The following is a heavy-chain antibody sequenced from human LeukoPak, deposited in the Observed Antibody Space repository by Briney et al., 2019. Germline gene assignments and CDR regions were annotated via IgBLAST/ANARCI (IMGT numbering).Heavy chain of an antibody. J-gene: IGHJ4*02. CDR3: ARANGSGKRPYFDY. CDR1: GFTFSSYS. Sequence: GGSLRLSCAASGFTFSSYSMNWVRQAPGKGLEWVSSISSSSSYIYYADSVKGRFTISRDNAKNSLYPQMNSLRAEDTAVYYCARANGSGKRPYFDYWGQGTLVTVSS. D-gene: IGHD3-10*01. CDR2: ISSSSSYI. V-gene: IGHV3-21*01.